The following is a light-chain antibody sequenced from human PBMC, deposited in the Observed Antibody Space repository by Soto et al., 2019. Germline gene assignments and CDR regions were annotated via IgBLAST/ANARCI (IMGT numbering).Light chain of an antibody. J-gene: IGKJ2*01. CDR3: LQHNSFPYT. Sequence: DIQMTQSPSSLSASVGDRVTITCRASQGISNDLGWYQQRPGNAPKRLIYAASSLHSGVPSRFSGIGSGTDFTVTISSLHPEDFATYYCLQHNSFPYTFGQGTKLEIK. CDR1: QGISND. V-gene: IGKV1-17*01. CDR2: AAS.